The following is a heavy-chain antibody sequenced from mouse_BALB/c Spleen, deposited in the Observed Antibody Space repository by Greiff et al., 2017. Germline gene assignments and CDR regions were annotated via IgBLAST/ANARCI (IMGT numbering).Heavy chain of an antibody. Sequence: QVQLQQSGAELARPGASVKLSCKASGYTFTDYYINWVKQRTGQGLEWIGEIYPGSGNTDYNEKFKGKATLTADKSSSTAYMQLSSLTSEDSAVYFCARSPRRTEYGNYVGAMNYWGQGTSVTVSS. CDR1: GYTFTDYY. V-gene: IGHV1-77*01. J-gene: IGHJ4*01. D-gene: IGHD2-10*02. CDR2: IYPGSGNT. CDR3: ARSPRRTEYGNYVGAMNY.